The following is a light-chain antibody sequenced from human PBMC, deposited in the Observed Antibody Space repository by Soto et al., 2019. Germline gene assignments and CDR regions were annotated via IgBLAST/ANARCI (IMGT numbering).Light chain of an antibody. J-gene: IGLJ1*01. V-gene: IGLV2-14*01. Sequence: QSVLTQPASVSGSPGRAITISCTGTSSDVGGYNYVSWYQQHPGKAPKLMIYEVSYRPSGVSNRFSGSKSGNTASLTISGLQAEDEADYYCSSYTSGSSHYVFGTGTKVTVL. CDR2: EVS. CDR3: SSYTSGSSHYV. CDR1: SSDVGGYNY.